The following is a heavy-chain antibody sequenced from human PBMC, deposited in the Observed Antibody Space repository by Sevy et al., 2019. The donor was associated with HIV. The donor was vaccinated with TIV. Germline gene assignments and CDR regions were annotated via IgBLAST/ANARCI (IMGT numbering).Heavy chain of an antibody. V-gene: IGHV4-34*01. CDR2: INHSGGT. J-gene: IGHJ3*02. CDR3: ARHCTRSSCSHAFDI. Sequence: SETLSLTCAVYGGSFSGYYWSWIRQPPGKGLEWIGEINHSGGTNYNPSLKSRVTISVDTSNNQFSLKLNSVTAADTAVYYCARHCTRSSCSHAFDIWGQGTMVTVSS. D-gene: IGHD2-2*01. CDR1: GGSFSGYY.